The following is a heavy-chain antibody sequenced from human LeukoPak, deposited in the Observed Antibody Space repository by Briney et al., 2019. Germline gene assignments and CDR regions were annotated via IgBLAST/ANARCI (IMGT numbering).Heavy chain of an antibody. D-gene: IGHD2-15*01. Sequence: GSLRLSCAASGFTFSSYWMSWVRQAPGKGLEWVANIKQDGSEKYYVDSVKGRFTISRDNAKNSLYLQMNSLRAEDTAVYYYARGLLGGAFDYWGQGTLVTVSS. V-gene: IGHV3-7*03. CDR2: IKQDGSEK. J-gene: IGHJ4*02. CDR1: GFTFSSYW. CDR3: ARGLLGGAFDY.